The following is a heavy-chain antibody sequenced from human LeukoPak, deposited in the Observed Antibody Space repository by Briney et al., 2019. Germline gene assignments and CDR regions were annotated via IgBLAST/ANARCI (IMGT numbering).Heavy chain of an antibody. D-gene: IGHD2-2*01. J-gene: IGHJ4*02. V-gene: IGHV1-8*01. Sequence: ASVKVSCKASGYTFTSNDINWVRQATGQGLEWMGWMNPESGNTGYEQKFQGRVTMTWNTSISTAYMELSSLGSEDTAVYYCARRYAGGWTDYWGQGTLVTVSS. CDR1: GYTFTSND. CDR2: MNPESGNT. CDR3: ARRYAGGWTDY.